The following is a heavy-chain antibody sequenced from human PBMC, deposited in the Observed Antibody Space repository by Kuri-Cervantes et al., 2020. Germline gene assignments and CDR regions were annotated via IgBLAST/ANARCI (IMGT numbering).Heavy chain of an antibody. J-gene: IGHJ3*02. Sequence: SVKVSCKASGGTFSTYAISWVRQAPGQGLEWMGGIIPILDTANYAQKFQGRLTITTDESTSTAYMELSSLRSEDTAVYYCARDREVTGAFDIWGQGTMVTVSS. D-gene: IGHD1-14*01. CDR2: IIPILDTA. V-gene: IGHV1-69*05. CDR3: ARDREVTGAFDI. CDR1: GGTFSTYA.